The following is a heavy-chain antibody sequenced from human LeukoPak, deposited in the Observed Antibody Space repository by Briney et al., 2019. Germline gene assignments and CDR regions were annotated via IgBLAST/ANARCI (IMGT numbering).Heavy chain of an antibody. D-gene: IGHD5-12*01. V-gene: IGHV3-30-3*01. CDR3: ARTAYSDYSLGF. CDR1: GFTFSNYA. J-gene: IGHJ4*02. Sequence: GGSLRLSCAASGFTFSNYAMHWVRQAPGKGLEWVAVISYAGSNKYYADSVRGRFTISRDNSKNTLYLQMDSLRAEDTAVYYCARTAYSDYSLGFWGQGTLVTVSS. CDR2: ISYAGSNK.